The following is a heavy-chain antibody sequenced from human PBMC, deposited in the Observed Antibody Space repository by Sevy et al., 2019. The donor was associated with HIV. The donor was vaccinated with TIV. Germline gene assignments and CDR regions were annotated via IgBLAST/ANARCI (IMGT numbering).Heavy chain of an antibody. V-gene: IGHV3-30*02. CDR3: AKDRKVLLVVYAIPFDVFDI. CDR2: IRYDGSNE. Sequence: GGSLRLSCAASGFTFSSYGMHWVRQAPGKGLEWVAFIRYDGSNEYYGDSVKGRFTISRDNSKDTLYLQMNSLRPEDTAVYFCAKDRKVLLVVYAIPFDVFDIWGHGTMVTVSS. CDR1: GFTFSSYG. J-gene: IGHJ3*02. D-gene: IGHD2-8*02.